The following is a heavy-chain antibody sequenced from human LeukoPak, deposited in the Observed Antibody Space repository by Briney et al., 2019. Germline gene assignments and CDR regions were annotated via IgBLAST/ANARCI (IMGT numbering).Heavy chain of an antibody. CDR3: AREGTDSSGWSRIDY. CDR1: GGSISSYY. D-gene: IGHD6-19*01. Sequence: SETLSLTCTVSGGSISSYYWSWIRQPAGKGLESIGHISTSGSTNYNPSLKSRVTMSVDTSKNQFSLKLSSVTAADTAVYYCAREGTDSSGWSRIDYWGQGTLVTVSS. J-gene: IGHJ4*02. CDR2: ISTSGST. V-gene: IGHV4-4*07.